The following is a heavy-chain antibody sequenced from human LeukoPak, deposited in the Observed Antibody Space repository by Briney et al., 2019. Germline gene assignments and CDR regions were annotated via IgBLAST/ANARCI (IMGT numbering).Heavy chain of an antibody. J-gene: IGHJ4*02. D-gene: IGHD5-18*01. CDR1: GGSISSSSYY. CDR2: IYYSGST. V-gene: IGHV4-39*01. CDR3: ARYPRYGPGPFDY. Sequence: SETLSLTCTVPGGSISSSSYYWGWIRQPPGKGLEWIGSIYYSGSTYYNPSLKSRVTISVDTSKNQFSLKLSSVTAADTAVYYCARYPRYGPGPFDYWGQGTLVTVSS.